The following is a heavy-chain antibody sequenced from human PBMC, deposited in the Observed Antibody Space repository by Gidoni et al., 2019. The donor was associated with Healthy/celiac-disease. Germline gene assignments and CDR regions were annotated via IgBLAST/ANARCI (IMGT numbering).Heavy chain of an antibody. Sequence: GLELVSTISGSGGSTYYADSVKGRFTISRDNSKNTLYLQMNSLRAEDTAVYYCAKAGDYYYDSSGYYYSWYFGLWGRGTLVTVSS. CDR3: AKAGDYYYDSSGYYYSWYFGL. CDR2: ISGSGGST. V-gene: IGHV3-23*01. J-gene: IGHJ2*01. D-gene: IGHD3-22*01.